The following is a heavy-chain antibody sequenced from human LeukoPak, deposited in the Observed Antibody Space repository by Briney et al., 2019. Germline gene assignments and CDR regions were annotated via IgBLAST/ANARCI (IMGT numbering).Heavy chain of an antibody. CDR3: TSFTISSGFP. V-gene: IGHV3-15*07. D-gene: IGHD6-6*01. CDR1: GFTFKSAW. Sequence: PGESIRLSCAASGFTFKSAWMNWVRQAPGKGLEWVGRIKSKTDGGTTDYAAPVKGRFSISRDDSTNTLYLQMNSLKAEDTAVYYCTSFTISSGFPWGQGTLVTVSS. J-gene: IGHJ5*02. CDR2: IKSKTDGGTT.